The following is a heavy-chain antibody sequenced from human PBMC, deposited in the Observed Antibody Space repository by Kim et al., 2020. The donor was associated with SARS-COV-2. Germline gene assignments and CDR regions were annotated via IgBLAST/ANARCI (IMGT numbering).Heavy chain of an antibody. V-gene: IGHV7-4-1*02. CDR1: GYTFTSYA. Sequence: ASVKVSCKASGYTFTSYAMNWVRQAPGQGLEWMGWINTNTGNPTYAQGFTGRFVFSLDTSVSTAYLQISSLKAEDTAVYYCARDTSIHYGSGRYPLDYWGQGTLVTVSS. CDR3: ARDTSIHYGSGRYPLDY. CDR2: INTNTGNP. D-gene: IGHD3-10*01. J-gene: IGHJ4*02.